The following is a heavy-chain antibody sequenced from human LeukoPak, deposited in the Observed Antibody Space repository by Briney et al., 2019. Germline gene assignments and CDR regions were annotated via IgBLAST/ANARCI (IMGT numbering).Heavy chain of an antibody. J-gene: IGHJ4*02. CDR3: ARDRTSTWYGGIDY. D-gene: IGHD6-13*01. CDR2: INSNSGDT. Sequence: ASVKVSCEASGYTFDVYYIHWVRQAPGQGLEWMGCINSNSGDTNRAQKFQGRVTMTRDTSITTAYMELSSLRFDDTAVYYCARDRTSTWYGGIDYWGQGTLVTVSS. V-gene: IGHV1-2*02. CDR1: GYTFDVYY.